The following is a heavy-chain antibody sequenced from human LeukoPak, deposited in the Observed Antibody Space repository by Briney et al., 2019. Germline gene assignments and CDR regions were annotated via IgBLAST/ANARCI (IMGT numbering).Heavy chain of an antibody. D-gene: IGHD2-15*01. CDR3: ARGRTPGD. CDR1: GFTVSSNY. CDR2: IYGDSSR. J-gene: IGHJ4*02. V-gene: IGHV3-53*01. Sequence: GGFLRLSWAVSGFTVSSNYLTGVRQAPGKGLEWVSYIYGDSSRNYADSVKGRFTISRDNSKNTLYLQMNSLRAEDTAVYFCARGRTPGDWGQGTLVTVSS.